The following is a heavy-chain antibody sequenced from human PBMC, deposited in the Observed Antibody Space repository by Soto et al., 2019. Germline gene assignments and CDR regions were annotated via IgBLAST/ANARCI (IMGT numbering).Heavy chain of an antibody. CDR2: LYYSGST. CDR3: ARHLQYSGYFGD. Sequence: QLQLQESGPGLVKPSETLSLTCTVSGGSISSSSYYWGWIRQPPGKGLECIGSLYYSGSTFYNPSLKCRVPISVDTSNNRSAPKLSFVTGADTAVYYCARHLQYSGYFGDWGQGALVTVSS. J-gene: IGHJ4*02. V-gene: IGHV4-39*01. D-gene: IGHD1-26*01. CDR1: GGSISSSSYY.